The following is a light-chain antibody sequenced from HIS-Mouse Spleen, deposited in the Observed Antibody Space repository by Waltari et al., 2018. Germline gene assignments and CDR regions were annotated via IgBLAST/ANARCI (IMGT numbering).Light chain of an antibody. CDR1: SSDVGRYNL. CDR3: CSYAGSSTFWV. J-gene: IGLJ3*02. Sequence: QSALTQPASVSGSPGQSITISCTGTSSDVGRYNLVSWYQQHPGKAPKLMIYEGSKRPSGVSNRFSGSKSGNTASLTISGLQADDEADYYCCSYAGSSTFWVFGGGTKLTVL. V-gene: IGLV2-23*01. CDR2: EGS.